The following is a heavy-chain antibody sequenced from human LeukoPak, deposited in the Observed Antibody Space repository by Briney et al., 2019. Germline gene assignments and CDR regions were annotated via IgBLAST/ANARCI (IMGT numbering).Heavy chain of an antibody. V-gene: IGHV3-30*02. CDR2: IRYDGGNK. CDR1: GFTFSSYG. J-gene: IGHJ4*02. D-gene: IGHD3-22*01. Sequence: PGGSLRLSCAASGFTFSSYGMHWVRQAPGKGLEWVAFIRYDGGNKYYADSAKGRFTISRDNYKNTLYLQMNSLRAEDTAVYYCAKDGGGTYYYDSSGPDYWGQGTLVTVSS. CDR3: AKDGGGTYYYDSSGPDY.